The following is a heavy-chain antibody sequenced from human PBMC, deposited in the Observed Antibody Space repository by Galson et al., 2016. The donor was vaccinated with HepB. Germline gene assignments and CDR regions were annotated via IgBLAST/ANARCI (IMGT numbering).Heavy chain of an antibody. J-gene: IGHJ3*02. V-gene: IGHV1-3*01. Sequence: SVKVSCKASGYSFTSHGLHWVRQAPGQSLQWMGWIIGGTGNAKYSQRFHDRVTITRDTSAATAYLELSSLRLEDTAVYYCANLQVGAITKSFEIWGQGTMVTVSS. CDR1: GYSFTSHG. CDR3: ANLQVGAITKSFEI. D-gene: IGHD1-26*01. CDR2: IIGGTGNA.